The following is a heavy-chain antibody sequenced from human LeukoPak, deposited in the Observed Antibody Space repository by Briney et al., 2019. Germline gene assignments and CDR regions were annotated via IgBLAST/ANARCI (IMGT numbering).Heavy chain of an antibody. D-gene: IGHD4-17*01. Sequence: ASVKVSCKASGYTFTSYAMNWVRQAPGQGLEWMGWINTNTGNPTYAQGFTGQFVFSLDTSVSTAYLQISSLKAEDTAVYYCARDPHDGYGDYGYKYYYYMDVWGKGTTVTVSS. CDR1: GYTFTSYA. J-gene: IGHJ6*03. CDR3: ARDPHDGYGDYGYKYYYYMDV. V-gene: IGHV7-4-1*02. CDR2: INTNTGNP.